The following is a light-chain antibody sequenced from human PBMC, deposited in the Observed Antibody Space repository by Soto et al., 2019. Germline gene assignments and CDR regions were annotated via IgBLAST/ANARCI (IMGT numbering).Light chain of an antibody. CDR2: DAS. Sequence: EIVLTQSPATLSLSPGEGATLSCRASQSVSSYLAWYQQKPGQAPRLLIYDASNRATGIPARFSGSGSGTDFTLTISSLEPEDFAVYYCQQRSNWPITFGQGTRLEIK. J-gene: IGKJ5*01. CDR3: QQRSNWPIT. V-gene: IGKV3-11*01. CDR1: QSVSSY.